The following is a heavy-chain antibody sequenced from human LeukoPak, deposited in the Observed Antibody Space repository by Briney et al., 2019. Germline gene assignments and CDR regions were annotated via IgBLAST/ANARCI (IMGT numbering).Heavy chain of an antibody. J-gene: IGHJ4*02. D-gene: IGHD6-13*01. Sequence: SETLSLTCTVSGGSISSGDYYWSWIRQPPGKGLEWIGYIYYSGSTYYNPSLKSRVTISVDTSKNQFSLKLSSVTAADTAVYYCARDRAAGTMDYFDYWGQGTLVTVSS. CDR3: ARDRAAGTMDYFDY. CDR2: IYYSGST. CDR1: GGSISSGDYY. V-gene: IGHV4-30-4*08.